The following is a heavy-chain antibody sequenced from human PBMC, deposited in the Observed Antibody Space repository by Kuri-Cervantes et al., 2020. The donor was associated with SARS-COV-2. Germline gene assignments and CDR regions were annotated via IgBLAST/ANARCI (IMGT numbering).Heavy chain of an antibody. J-gene: IGHJ3*01. D-gene: IGHD3-3*01. CDR3: ARADPSITIFGVVIIGAFDF. CDR2: IYYSGGT. Sequence: SETLSLTCTVSGGSISSGGYYWSWIRQHPGKGLEWIGYIYYSGGTYYNPSLKSRVTISVDTSKNQFSLKLNSVTAADTAVYYCARADPSITIFGVVIIGAFDFWGQGTMVTVSS. CDR1: GGSISSGGYY. V-gene: IGHV4-31*03.